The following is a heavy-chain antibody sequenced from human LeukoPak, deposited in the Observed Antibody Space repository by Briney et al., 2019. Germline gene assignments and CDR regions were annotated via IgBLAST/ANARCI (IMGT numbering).Heavy chain of an antibody. Sequence: PAGSMTLACAASGFTFSTYWMSWDRQAPGKGLEWVAYIKADGSETYYVDSGKGRFSISRDNVRNALYLQMNSLRVGDTALYYCARGDFWSGDYTDAFDVWGQGTMVTVSS. CDR3: ARGDFWSGDYTDAFDV. V-gene: IGHV3-7*04. CDR1: GFTFSTYW. J-gene: IGHJ3*01. D-gene: IGHD3-3*01. CDR2: IKADGSET.